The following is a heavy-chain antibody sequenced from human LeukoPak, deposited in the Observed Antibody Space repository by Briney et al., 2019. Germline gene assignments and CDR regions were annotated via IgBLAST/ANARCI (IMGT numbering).Heavy chain of an antibody. D-gene: IGHD3-22*01. CDR1: GFTFSSYC. J-gene: IGHJ5*02. V-gene: IGHV3-30*03. CDR3: ARDPPGNYFDGTGYSS. CDR2: ISYDGSNK. Sequence: PGGSLRLSCAASGFTFSSYCMHWVRQAPGKGLEWVAVISYDGSNKYYADSVKGRFTISRDNAKNSLYLQMNSLRVEDTAVYYCARDPPGNYFDGTGYSSWSQGTLVTVTS.